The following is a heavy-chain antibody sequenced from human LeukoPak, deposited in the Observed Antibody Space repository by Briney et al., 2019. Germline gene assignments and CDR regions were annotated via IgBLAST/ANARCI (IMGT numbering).Heavy chain of an antibody. CDR3: ARGFRGMSPPGGSSNWFDP. J-gene: IGHJ5*02. V-gene: IGHV4-34*01. D-gene: IGHD6-6*01. CDR2: INHSGST. Sequence: KTSETLSLTCAVYGGSFSGYYWSWIRQPPGKGLEWIGEINHSGSTNYNPSLKSRVTISVDTSKNQFSLKLSSVTAADTAVYYCARGFRGMSPPGGSSNWFDPWGQGTLVTVSS. CDR1: GGSFSGYY.